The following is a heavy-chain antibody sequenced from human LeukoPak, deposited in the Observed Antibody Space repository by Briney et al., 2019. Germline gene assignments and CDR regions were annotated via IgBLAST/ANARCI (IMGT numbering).Heavy chain of an antibody. D-gene: IGHD2-2*01. V-gene: IGHV4-4*07. CDR3: ARVRRVPAAMDYYYYMDV. Sequence: SETLSLTCTVSGGSISSYYWSWIRQPAGKGLEWIGRIYTSGSTNYNPSLKSRVTMSVDTSKNQFSLKLSSVTAADTAVYYCARVRRVPAAMDYYYYMDVWGKGTTVTVSS. J-gene: IGHJ6*03. CDR1: GGSISSYY. CDR2: IYTSGST.